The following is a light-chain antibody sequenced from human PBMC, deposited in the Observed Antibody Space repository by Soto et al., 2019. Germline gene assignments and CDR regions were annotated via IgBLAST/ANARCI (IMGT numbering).Light chain of an antibody. Sequence: ATRSASVHDRSAIPCLASQTISSWLAWYQQKPGKAPKLLIYKASTLKSGVPSRFSGSGSGTEFTLTISSLQPDDFATYYCQHYNSYSAAFGQGTKVDIK. CDR1: QTISSW. J-gene: IGKJ1*01. CDR3: QHYNSYSAA. V-gene: IGKV1-5*03. CDR2: KAS.